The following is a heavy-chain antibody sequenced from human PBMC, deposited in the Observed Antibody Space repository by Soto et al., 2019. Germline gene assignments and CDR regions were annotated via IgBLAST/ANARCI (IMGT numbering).Heavy chain of an antibody. V-gene: IGHV4-30-4*01. CDR2: IYYSGST. CDR1: GGSISSGDYY. CDR3: ARGEETAYCGGDCSPSDWFDP. J-gene: IGHJ5*02. Sequence: SETLSLTCTVSGGSISSGDYYWSWIRQPPGKGLEWIGYIYYSGSTYYNPSLKSRVTISVDTSKNQFSLKLSSVTAADTAVYYCARGEETAYCGGDCSPSDWFDPWGQGTLVTVS. D-gene: IGHD2-21*02.